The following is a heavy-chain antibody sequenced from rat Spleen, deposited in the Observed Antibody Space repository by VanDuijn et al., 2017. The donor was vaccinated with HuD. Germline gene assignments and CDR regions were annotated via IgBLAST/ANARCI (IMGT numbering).Heavy chain of an antibody. D-gene: IGHD1-10*01. CDR2: ISPSGVNT. CDR3: VTDTGLTTGYWYFDF. V-gene: IGHV5-19*01. J-gene: IGHJ1*01. CDR1: GFTFTHYG. Sequence: EVQLVESGGGLVQPGRSLKLSCAASGFTFTHYGMHWIRQAPTKGLEWVASISPSGVNTYYRDSVKGRFTVSRDNAKSTLYLQMDSLRSEDTAAYYCVTDTGLTTGYWYFDFWGPGTMVTVSS.